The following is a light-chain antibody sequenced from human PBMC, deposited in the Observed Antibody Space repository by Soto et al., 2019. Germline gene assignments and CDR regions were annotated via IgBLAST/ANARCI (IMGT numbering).Light chain of an antibody. CDR3: SSYISSSTPYV. V-gene: IGLV2-14*01. Sequence: SALTEPASVSGSPGQSTTISCIGTSSDVGGYNYVSWYQQHPGKAPKLMIYDVSNRPSGVSNRFSGSKSGNTASLTISGLQAEDEADYYCSSYISSSTPYVFGTGTKVTVL. J-gene: IGLJ1*01. CDR2: DVS. CDR1: SSDVGGYNY.